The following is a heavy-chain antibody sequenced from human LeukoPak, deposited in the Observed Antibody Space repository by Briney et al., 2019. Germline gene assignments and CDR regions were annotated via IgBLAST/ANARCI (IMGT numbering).Heavy chain of an antibody. D-gene: IGHD5-18*01. CDR2: ISSSSSYI. Sequence: PGGSLRLSCAASGFTFSSYSMNWVRQAPGKGLEWVSSISSSSSYIYYADSVKGRFTISRDNAKNSLYLQMNSLRAEDTAVYYCARDDTHTSMPYYFDYWGQGTLVTVSS. CDR1: GFTFSSYS. CDR3: ARDDTHTSMPYYFDY. V-gene: IGHV3-21*01. J-gene: IGHJ4*02.